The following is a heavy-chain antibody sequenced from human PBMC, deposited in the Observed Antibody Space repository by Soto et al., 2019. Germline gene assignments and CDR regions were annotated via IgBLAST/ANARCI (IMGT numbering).Heavy chain of an antibody. D-gene: IGHD6-6*01. CDR3: AKDFKAARPPNYYYYYYGMDV. J-gene: IGHJ6*02. CDR1: GFTFSSYG. Sequence: QVQLVESGGGVVQPGRSLRLSCAASGFTFSSYGMHWVRQAPGKGLEWVAVISYDGSNKYYADSVKGRFTISRDNSKNTLYLQMNSLRAEDTAVYYCAKDFKAARPPNYYYYYYGMDVWGQGTTVTVSS. CDR2: ISYDGSNK. V-gene: IGHV3-30*18.